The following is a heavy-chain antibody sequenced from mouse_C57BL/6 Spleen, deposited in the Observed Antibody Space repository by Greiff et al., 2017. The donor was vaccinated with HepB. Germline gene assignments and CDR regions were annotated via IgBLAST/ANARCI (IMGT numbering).Heavy chain of an antibody. CDR2: ISSGSSTI. V-gene: IGHV5-17*01. Sequence: EVKVEESGGGLVKPGGSLKLSCAASGFTFSDYGMHWVRQAPEKGLEWVAYISSGSSTIYYADTVKGRFTISRDNAKNTLFLQMTSLRSEDTAMYYCASYDYDEAYWGQGTLVTVSA. D-gene: IGHD2-4*01. CDR1: GFTFSDYG. J-gene: IGHJ3*01. CDR3: ASYDYDEAY.